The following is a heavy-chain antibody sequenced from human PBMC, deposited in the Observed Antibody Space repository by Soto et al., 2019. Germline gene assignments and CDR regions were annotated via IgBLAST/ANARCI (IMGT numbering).Heavy chain of an antibody. Sequence: ASVKVSCKASGYTFTSYGFSWVRQAPGQGLEWMGWISAYNGNTNYAQKLQDRVTFTRDTVATTVNMELTSLTSEDTAVYYCGRDQSGTGYYVDWFDPWGQGTLVTVSS. D-gene: IGHD3-10*02. V-gene: IGHV1-18*01. CDR1: GYTFTSYG. J-gene: IGHJ5*02. CDR2: ISAYNGNT. CDR3: GRDQSGTGYYVDWFDP.